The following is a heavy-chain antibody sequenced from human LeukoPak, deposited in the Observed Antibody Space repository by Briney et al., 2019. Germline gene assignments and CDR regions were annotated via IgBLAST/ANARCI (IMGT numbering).Heavy chain of an antibody. J-gene: IGHJ4*02. Sequence: PGGSLRLSCAVSGFTFSSYAMSWVRQAPGKGLEWVSAISGSGVSTYYADSVKGRFTISRDNSKNTLYLQMNSLGAEDTAVYYCAKHLLHTVTPFDYWGQGTLVTVSS. V-gene: IGHV3-23*01. CDR2: ISGSGVST. D-gene: IGHD4-17*01. CDR1: GFTFSSYA. CDR3: AKHLLHTVTPFDY.